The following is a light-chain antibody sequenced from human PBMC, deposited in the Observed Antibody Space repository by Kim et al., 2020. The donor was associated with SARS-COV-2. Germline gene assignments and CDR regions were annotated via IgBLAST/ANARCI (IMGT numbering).Light chain of an antibody. Sequence: DIQLTQSPSSLSASVGDRVTITCRASQGISSYLAWYQQKAGKVHKLLIYAASALQSGVPSRFRGSGSGTDFTLTISSLQPEDVATYYCQRYNSVPWTFGQGTKVEIK. J-gene: IGKJ1*01. CDR3: QRYNSVPWT. CDR2: AAS. V-gene: IGKV1-27*01. CDR1: QGISSY.